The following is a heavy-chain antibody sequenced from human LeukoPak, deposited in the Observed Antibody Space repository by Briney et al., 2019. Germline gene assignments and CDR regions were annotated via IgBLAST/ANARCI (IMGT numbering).Heavy chain of an antibody. CDR3: ARVASGYSYGYHY. J-gene: IGHJ4*02. Sequence: SETLSLTCAVYGGSFSGYYWSWIRQPPGKGLEWIGEINHSGSTNYNSSLKSRVTISVDTSKNQFSLKLRSVTAADTAVYYCARVASGYSYGYHYWGQGTLVTVSS. V-gene: IGHV4-34*01. CDR1: GGSFSGYY. D-gene: IGHD5-18*01. CDR2: INHSGST.